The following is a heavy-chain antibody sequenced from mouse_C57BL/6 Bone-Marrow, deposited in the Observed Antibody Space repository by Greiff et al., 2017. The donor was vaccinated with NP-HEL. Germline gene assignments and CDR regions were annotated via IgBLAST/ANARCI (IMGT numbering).Heavy chain of an antibody. D-gene: IGHD3-2*02. Sequence: VQLQQPGAELVKPGASVKMSCKASGYTFTSYWITWVKQRPGQGLEWIGDIYPGSGSTNYNEKFKSKATLTVDTSSSTAYMQLSSLTSEDSAVYYCASGGDRLLRYFDVWGTGTTVTVSS. CDR1: GYTFTSYW. J-gene: IGHJ1*03. V-gene: IGHV1-55*01. CDR2: IYPGSGST. CDR3: ASGGDRLLRYFDV.